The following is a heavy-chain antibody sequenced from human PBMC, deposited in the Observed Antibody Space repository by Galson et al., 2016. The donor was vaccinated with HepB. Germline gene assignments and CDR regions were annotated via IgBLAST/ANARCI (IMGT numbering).Heavy chain of an antibody. D-gene: IGHD4-23*01. CDR3: ARSALAIGGHKSFDF. Sequence: SLRLSCAASGFSFSTYSVNWVRQAPGKGLEWVSCITTSGYIYYADSVKGRFTISRDNAKNSVYLQMNSLRAEDTAVYFCARSALAIGGHKSFDFWGRGTLVTVSS. CDR2: ITTSGYI. J-gene: IGHJ4*02. CDR1: GFSFSTYS. V-gene: IGHV3-21*01.